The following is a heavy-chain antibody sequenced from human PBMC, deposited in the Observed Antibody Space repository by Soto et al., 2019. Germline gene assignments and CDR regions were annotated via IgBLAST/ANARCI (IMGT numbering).Heavy chain of an antibody. V-gene: IGHV4-31*11. CDR1: GGSITSGAYY. CDR2: IHYSGRT. D-gene: IGHD3-22*01. Sequence: TLSLTCAVSGGSITSGAYYWTWIRQHPGKGLEWIAYIHYSGRTYYNPSLKSRVTISVDTSNNQFSLKLSSVTAADTAVYYCARYYFDSSGYSNWFDPWGQGTLVTSPQ. CDR3: ARYYFDSSGYSNWFDP. J-gene: IGHJ5*02.